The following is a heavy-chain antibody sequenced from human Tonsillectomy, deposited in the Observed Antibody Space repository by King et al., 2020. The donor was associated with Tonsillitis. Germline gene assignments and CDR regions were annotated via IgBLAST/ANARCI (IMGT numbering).Heavy chain of an antibody. Sequence: QLVQSGAEVKKPGASVKVSCKASGYSFTSYGMSWVRQAPGQGLEWMGWISPYNDDSNYAQKFQGRVTVTADTATSTAYMELRGLRSDDTAGYYCTRVWGIVVRSMIDYWGQGTLVTVSS. J-gene: IGHJ4*02. V-gene: IGHV1-18*01. CDR2: ISPYNDDS. CDR1: GYSFTSYG. CDR3: TRVWGIVVRSMIDY. D-gene: IGHD3-22*01.